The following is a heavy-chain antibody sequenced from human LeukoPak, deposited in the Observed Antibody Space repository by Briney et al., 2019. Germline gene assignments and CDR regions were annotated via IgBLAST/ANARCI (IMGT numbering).Heavy chain of an antibody. Sequence: GGSLRLSCALSGFTFSSYWMTWVRQTPGKGLEWVANIKEDANEKYYVDSVRGRFTISRDNAKNSLYLQMNSLGAEDTAIYYCAREGACNGACAFDIWGQGTVVTVSS. CDR2: IKEDANEK. CDR3: AREGACNGACAFDI. J-gene: IGHJ3*02. D-gene: IGHD2-8*01. CDR1: GFTFSSYW. V-gene: IGHV3-7*01.